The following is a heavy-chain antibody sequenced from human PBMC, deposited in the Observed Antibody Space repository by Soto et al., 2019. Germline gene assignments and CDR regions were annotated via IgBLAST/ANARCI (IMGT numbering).Heavy chain of an antibody. Sequence: QVQLVQSGAEVKKPGSSVKVSCKASGGTFSSYAISWLRQAPGQGLEWMGGIIPIFGTANYAKKFQGRVTITADKSTSTAYMELSRLRSADTAVYYCARDPSVVVPAATAGFDYWGQGTLVTVSS. CDR3: ARDPSVVVPAATAGFDY. V-gene: IGHV1-69*06. CDR2: IIPIFGTA. CDR1: GGTFSSYA. J-gene: IGHJ4*02. D-gene: IGHD2-2*01.